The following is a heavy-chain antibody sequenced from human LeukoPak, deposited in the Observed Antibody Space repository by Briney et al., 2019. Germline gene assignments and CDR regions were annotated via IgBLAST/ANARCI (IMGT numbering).Heavy chain of an antibody. J-gene: IGHJ4*02. Sequence: GGSLRLSCAASGFTFSSYEMNWVRQAPGKGLEWVSCISSSGSTIYYADSVKGRFTISRDNAKNSLYLQMNSLRAEDTAVYYCARDCSGGSCYGYWGQGTLVTVSS. CDR1: GFTFSSYE. CDR3: ARDCSGGSCYGY. CDR2: ISSSGSTI. V-gene: IGHV3-48*03. D-gene: IGHD2-15*01.